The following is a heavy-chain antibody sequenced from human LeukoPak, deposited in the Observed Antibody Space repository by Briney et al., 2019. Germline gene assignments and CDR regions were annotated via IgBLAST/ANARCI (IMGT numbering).Heavy chain of an antibody. Sequence: SQTLSLTCTVSGGSISSGSYYWSWIRQPAGKGLEWIGRIYTSGSTNYNPSLKSRVTISVDTSKNQFSLKLSSVTAADTAVYYCATTTIRLGYWGQGTLVTVSS. J-gene: IGHJ4*02. V-gene: IGHV4-61*02. CDR3: ATTTIRLGY. CDR1: GGSISSGSYY. CDR2: IYTSGST. D-gene: IGHD1-26*01.